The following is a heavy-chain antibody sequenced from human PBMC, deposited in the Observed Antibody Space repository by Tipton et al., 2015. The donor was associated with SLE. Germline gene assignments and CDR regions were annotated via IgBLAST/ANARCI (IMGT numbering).Heavy chain of an antibody. CDR3: ARVGGWYYYGMDV. CDR1: GFTFSSYW. CDR2: INSDGSST. V-gene: IGHV3-74*01. D-gene: IGHD6-19*01. Sequence: GSLRLSCAASGFTFSSYWMHWVRQAPGKGLVWVSRINSDGSSTSYADSVKGRFTISRDNAKNTLYLQMNSLRAEDTAVYYCARVGGWYYYGMDVWGQGTTVTVSS. J-gene: IGHJ6*02.